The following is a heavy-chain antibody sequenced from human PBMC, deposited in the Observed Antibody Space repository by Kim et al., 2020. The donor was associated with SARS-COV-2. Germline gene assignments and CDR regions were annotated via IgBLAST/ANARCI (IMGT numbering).Heavy chain of an antibody. Sequence: CNPSLKSRVTISVDTSKNQFSLKLSSVTAADTAVYYCARISASPAGVFDYWGQGTLVTVSS. V-gene: IGHV4-39*07. D-gene: IGHD3-10*01. J-gene: IGHJ4*02. CDR3: ARISASPAGVFDY.